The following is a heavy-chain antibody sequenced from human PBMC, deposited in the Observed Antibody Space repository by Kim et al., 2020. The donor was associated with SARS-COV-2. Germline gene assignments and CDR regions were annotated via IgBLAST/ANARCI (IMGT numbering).Heavy chain of an antibody. CDR1: GFTFDNYN. J-gene: IGHJ4*01. CDR3: VRNGNRGVLTPPDPFDF. D-gene: IGHD2-8*01. V-gene: IGHV3-21*01. CDR2: IGFMSAYK. Sequence: GGSLRLSCAASGFTFDNYNMNWVRQSPGRGLEWVSSIGFMSAYKYYAEAVRGRVTISRDSDKKSLFLHMTSLRVEDSAVYYCVRNGNRGVLTPPDPFDF.